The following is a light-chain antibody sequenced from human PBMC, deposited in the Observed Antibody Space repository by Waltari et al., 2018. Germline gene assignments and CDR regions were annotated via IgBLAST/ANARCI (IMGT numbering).Light chain of an antibody. Sequence: SALTQPPSASGSPGQSVTTSCTGSSRDVGAYNLVSWYQQRPGRAPKLLIYEVPTRPSGVPDRFSGSKSGNTASLTVSGLQAEDEGDYYCCSFAGSLYVFGTATKVTVL. V-gene: IGLV2-8*01. CDR2: EVP. CDR3: CSFAGSLYV. J-gene: IGLJ1*01. CDR1: SRDVGAYNL.